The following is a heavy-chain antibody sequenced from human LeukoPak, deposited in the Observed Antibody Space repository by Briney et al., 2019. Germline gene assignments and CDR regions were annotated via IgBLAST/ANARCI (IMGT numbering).Heavy chain of an antibody. J-gene: IGHJ4*02. CDR2: MSGSGGRT. D-gene: IGHD4-17*01. CDR3: ANPHDFGDYPFYFDY. V-gene: IGHV3-23*01. Sequence: GGSVRVSCAASGCTFSSYAMRLVRQAPGKGVEWGSAMSGSGGRTYYADSVKRGLTISRDNSKNTLDLPMNSLRDGDTAVYYCANPHDFGDYPFYFDYWGQGTLVTVSS. CDR1: GCTFSSYA.